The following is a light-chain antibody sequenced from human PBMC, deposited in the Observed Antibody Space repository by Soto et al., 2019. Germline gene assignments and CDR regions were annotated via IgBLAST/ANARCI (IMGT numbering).Light chain of an antibody. J-gene: IGKJ4*01. CDR3: QHYHFSLSLT. CDR2: GVS. Sequence: EIVLTQSPGTLSLSPGERATLSCRASQTVSSSCLAWYQQKPGQAPRLLIYGVSSRATGIPDRFSGGGSGTDFTLTISRLEPEDFAVYYCQHYHFSLSLTFGGGTNVENK. CDR1: QTVSSSC. V-gene: IGKV3-20*01.